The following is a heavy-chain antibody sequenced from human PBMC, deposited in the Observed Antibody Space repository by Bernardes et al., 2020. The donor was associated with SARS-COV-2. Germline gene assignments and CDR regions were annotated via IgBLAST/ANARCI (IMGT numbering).Heavy chain of an antibody. CDR3: ARSGSYPDAFEI. D-gene: IGHD1-26*01. CDR1: GGTFSYA. Sequence: SVKVSCKASGGTFSYAIISVRQPPGQGLECMMGSIPPFGTANYAQKFQGRVTITAKESTSTAYMELSSLRSGDTAVYYCARSGSYPDAFEIWGQGTMVSVS. V-gene: IGHV1-69*13. CDR2: SIPPFGTA. J-gene: IGHJ3*02.